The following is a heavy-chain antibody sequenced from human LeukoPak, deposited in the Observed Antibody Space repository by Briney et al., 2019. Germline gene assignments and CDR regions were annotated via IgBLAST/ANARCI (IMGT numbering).Heavy chain of an antibody. CDR3: ARSRQLGRGDYYYYYMDV. CDR1: GGTFSSYA. D-gene: IGHD6-6*01. J-gene: IGHJ6*03. CDR2: IIPIFGTA. Sequence: SVTLSCTASGGTFSSYAISWVRQAPGQGLEWMGGIIPIFGTANYAQKFQGRVTITTDESTSTAYMELSSLRSEDTAVYYCARSRQLGRGDYYYYYMDVWGKGTTVTVSS. V-gene: IGHV1-69*05.